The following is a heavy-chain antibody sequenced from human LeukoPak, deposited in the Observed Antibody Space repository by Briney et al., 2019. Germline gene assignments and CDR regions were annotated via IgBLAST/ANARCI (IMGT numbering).Heavy chain of an antibody. CDR1: GYTFTGYY. Sequence: GASVKVSCKASGYTFTGYYMHWVRQAPGQGLEWMGWINPNSGGTNYAQKFQGWVTMTRDTSISTAYMELSRLRSDDTAVYYCARESVPPPDYGMDVWGQGTTVTVSS. V-gene: IGHV1-2*04. CDR2: INPNSGGT. CDR3: ARESVPPPDYGMDV. J-gene: IGHJ6*02.